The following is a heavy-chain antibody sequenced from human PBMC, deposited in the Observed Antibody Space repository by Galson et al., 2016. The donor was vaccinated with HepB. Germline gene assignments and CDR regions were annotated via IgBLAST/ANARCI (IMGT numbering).Heavy chain of an antibody. Sequence: SLRLSCATSGFTFSSVWMSWVRQALGKGLEWVANIKPDGSEKYYVDSLKGRFTISRDNAKNALYLQMNSLRAEDTAVYYCALYYYDSSGFVEYFQQWGQGTRVTVSS. J-gene: IGHJ1*01. CDR3: ALYYYDSSGFVEYFQQ. CDR1: GFTFSSVW. D-gene: IGHD3-22*01. CDR2: IKPDGSEK. V-gene: IGHV3-7*03.